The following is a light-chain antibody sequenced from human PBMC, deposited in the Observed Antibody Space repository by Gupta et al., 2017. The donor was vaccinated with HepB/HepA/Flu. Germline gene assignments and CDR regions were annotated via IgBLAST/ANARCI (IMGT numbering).Light chain of an antibody. CDR3: QQDYSYSRT. CDR2: TAS. V-gene: IGKV1-5*01. CDR1: QSISSW. Sequence: DIQMTQSPSTLSASVGDRVTITCRASQSISSWLDWYQQKPGKAPKLLIYTASSLQSGVPSRFSGSGSGTEFTLTISSLQPDDFATYYCQQDYSYSRTFGQGTKVEIK. J-gene: IGKJ2*01.